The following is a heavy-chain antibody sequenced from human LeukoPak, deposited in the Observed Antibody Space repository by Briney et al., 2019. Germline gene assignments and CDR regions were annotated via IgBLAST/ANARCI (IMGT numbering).Heavy chain of an antibody. CDR1: GDSVSSNSAA. CDR2: TYYRSKWYN. J-gene: IGHJ4*02. Sequence: SQTLSLTCAISGDSVSSNSAAWNWIRQSPSRGLEWLGRTYYRSKWYNDYAVSVKSRITINPDTSKNQFSLKLSSVTAADTAVYYCASHSSGWYGLDYWGQGTLVTVSS. D-gene: IGHD6-19*01. V-gene: IGHV6-1*01. CDR3: ASHSSGWYGLDY.